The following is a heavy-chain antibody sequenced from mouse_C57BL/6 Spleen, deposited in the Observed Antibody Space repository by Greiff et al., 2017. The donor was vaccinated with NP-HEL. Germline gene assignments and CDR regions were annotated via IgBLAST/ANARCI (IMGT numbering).Heavy chain of an antibody. CDR1: GFTFSSYG. CDR3: ARQRGYGNYDAMDY. Sequence: EVNLVESGGDLVKPGGSLKLSCAASGFTFSSYGMSWVRQTPDKRLEWVATISSGGSYTYYPDSVKGRFTISRDNAKNTLYLQMSSLKSEDTAIYYCARQRGYGNYDAMDYWGQGTSVTVSS. J-gene: IGHJ4*01. D-gene: IGHD2-1*01. CDR2: ISSGGSYT. V-gene: IGHV5-6*01.